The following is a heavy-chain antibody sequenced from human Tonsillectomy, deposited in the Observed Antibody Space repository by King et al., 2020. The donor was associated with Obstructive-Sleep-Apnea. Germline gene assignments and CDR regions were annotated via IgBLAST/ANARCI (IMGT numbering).Heavy chain of an antibody. Sequence: PLQESGPGLVKPSETLSLTCTVSGGSISSYYWTWIRQPPGKGLEWIGYIYYNGSTNYSPSLKSRVTISVDTSKNQVSLKLSSLTAADTAVYYCARAGGYSYGYMDLWGQGTTVTVSS. CDR1: GGSISSYY. V-gene: IGHV4-59*01. J-gene: IGHJ6*02. CDR3: ARAGGYSYGYMDL. CDR2: IYYNGST. D-gene: IGHD5-18*01.